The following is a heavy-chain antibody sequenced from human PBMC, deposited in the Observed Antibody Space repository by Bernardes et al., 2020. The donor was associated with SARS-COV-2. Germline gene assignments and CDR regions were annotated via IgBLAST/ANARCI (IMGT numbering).Heavy chain of an antibody. D-gene: IGHD5-18*01. CDR3: AKGGSLGWIQLFRYFDY. CDR1: GFTISRYA. Sequence: GSLSPSSAASGFTISRYAMSWVRPAPGKGLEWVSAISGSGGSTYYADSVKGRFTISRDNSKNTLYLQMNSLRAEDTAVYYCAKGGSLGWIQLFRYFDYWGQGTLVTVSS. CDR2: ISGSGGST. V-gene: IGHV3-23*01. J-gene: IGHJ4*02.